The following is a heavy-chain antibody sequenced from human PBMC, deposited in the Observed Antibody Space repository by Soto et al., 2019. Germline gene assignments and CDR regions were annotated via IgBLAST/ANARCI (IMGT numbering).Heavy chain of an antibody. CDR1: GYTFTRYA. Sequence: QVQLLQSGAEEKKPGASVKVSVKASGYTFTRYAMHWVRQAPGQRLEWMGWSNAGNGNTKYSQKFQGRVTITRDTSASTAYTELSSLRSEDTAVYYCARSSGYYLIDDYWGQGTLVTVSS. CDR2: SNAGNGNT. V-gene: IGHV1-3*05. CDR3: ARSSGYYLIDDY. J-gene: IGHJ4*02. D-gene: IGHD3-22*01.